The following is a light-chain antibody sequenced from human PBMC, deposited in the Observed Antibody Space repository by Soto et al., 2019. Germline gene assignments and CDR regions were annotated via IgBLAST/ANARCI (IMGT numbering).Light chain of an antibody. CDR2: AAS. V-gene: IGKV1-6*01. CDR1: QGIRND. Sequence: IQRTQSPSSLSATFGDRGTITSRASQGIRNDLGWYPQTPGKAPKRXIYAASSLQSGVPSRFSGSASGTDCTRTISSLQPEDFATYYCLQDYTYPWTFGQGTKVEIK. CDR3: LQDYTYPWT. J-gene: IGKJ1*01.